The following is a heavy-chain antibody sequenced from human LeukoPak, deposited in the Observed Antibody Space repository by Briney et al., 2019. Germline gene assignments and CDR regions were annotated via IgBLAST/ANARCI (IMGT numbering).Heavy chain of an antibody. CDR1: GYTFTSYG. CDR2: ISAYNGNT. V-gene: IGHV1-18*01. Sequence: ASVKVSCKASGYTFTSYGISWVRQAPGQGLEWMGWISAYNGNTNYAQKLQGRVTMTTDTSTSTAYMELSSLISEDTAVYYCARGTTVTTYLDYWGQGTLVTVSS. D-gene: IGHD4-17*01. CDR3: ARGTTVTTYLDY. J-gene: IGHJ4*02.